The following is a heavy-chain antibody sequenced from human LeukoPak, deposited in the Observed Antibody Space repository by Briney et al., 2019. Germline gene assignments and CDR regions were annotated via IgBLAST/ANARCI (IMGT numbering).Heavy chain of an antibody. J-gene: IGHJ5*02. CDR1: GGSISSLY. Sequence: PSETLSLTCTISGGSISSLYWSWIRHPPGKGLEWIGSIYYSGGTNYNPSLKSRVTISVDTSKIQFSLKLSSVTAADTAVYYCARWQYTISSGWFDPWGQGTLVTVSS. CDR2: IYYSGGT. V-gene: IGHV4-59*08. D-gene: IGHD6-6*01. CDR3: ARWQYTISSGWFDP.